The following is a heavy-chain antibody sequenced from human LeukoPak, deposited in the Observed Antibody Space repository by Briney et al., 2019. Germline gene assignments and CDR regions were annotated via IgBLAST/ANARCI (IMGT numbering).Heavy chain of an antibody. D-gene: IGHD3-16*01. CDR1: GFTFSSYS. J-gene: IGHJ4*02. CDR3: ATQGAVIQDY. V-gene: IGHV3-21*01. CDR2: ISSSSSYI. Sequence: GGSLRLSCAASGFTFSSYSTNWVRQAPGKGLEWVSSISSSSSYIYYADSVKGRFTISRDNAKNSLYPQMNSLRAEDTAVYYCATQGAVIQDYWGQGTLVTVSS.